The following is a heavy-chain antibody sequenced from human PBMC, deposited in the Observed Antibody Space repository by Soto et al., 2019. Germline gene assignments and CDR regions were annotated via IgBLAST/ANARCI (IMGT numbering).Heavy chain of an antibody. Sequence: QMQLVQSGPEVKKPGTSVKVSCKASGFTFTSSAMQWVRQARGQRLEWIGWIVVGSGHTNYAQKFQERVTITRDMSTSIAYMDLSSLRSEVTAVYYCAADSRYCSGGNCEDYWGQGTLVNVSS. J-gene: IGHJ4*02. CDR1: GFTFTSSA. CDR2: IVVGSGHT. D-gene: IGHD2-15*01. CDR3: AADSRYCSGGNCEDY. V-gene: IGHV1-58*02.